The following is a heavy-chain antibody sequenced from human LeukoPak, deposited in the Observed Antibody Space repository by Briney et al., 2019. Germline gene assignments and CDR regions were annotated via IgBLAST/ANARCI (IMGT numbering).Heavy chain of an antibody. CDR2: ISSSSSYI. J-gene: IGHJ5*02. CDR3: AAHGGSSIP. D-gene: IGHD6-13*01. Sequence: GGSLRLSCAASGFTFSSYSMNWVRQAPGKGLEWVSSISSSSSYIYYADSVKGRFTISRDNAKNSLYLQMNSLGAEDTAVYYCAAHGGSSIPWGQGTLVTVSS. V-gene: IGHV3-21*01. CDR1: GFTFSSYS.